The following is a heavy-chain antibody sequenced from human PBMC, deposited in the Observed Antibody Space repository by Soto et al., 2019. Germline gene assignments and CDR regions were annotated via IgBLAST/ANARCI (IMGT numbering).Heavy chain of an antibody. CDR2: IYYSGST. J-gene: IGHJ4*02. V-gene: IGHV4-39*01. D-gene: IGHD1-1*01. CDR3: VRQGGTGTTSQ. CDR1: GGSISSSNYY. Sequence: QLQLQESGPGLVKPSETLSLTCTVSGGSISSSNYYWGWIRQPPGKGLEWIGSIYYSGSTYYNPSLKSRVTISIDTSKNQYSPKLNSVTAGDPAVYYCVRQGGTGTTSQWSQGTLVTFSS.